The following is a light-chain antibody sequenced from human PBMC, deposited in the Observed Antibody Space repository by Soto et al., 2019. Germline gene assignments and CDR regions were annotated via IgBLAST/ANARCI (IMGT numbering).Light chain of an antibody. CDR2: DAS. CDR1: QSVSSY. V-gene: IGKV3-11*01. Sequence: EIVLTQSPAILSLSPGERVTLSCRASQSVSSYLAWYQQKPGQAPRLLMYDASNRATGIPARFSGSGSGTDFTLTINSLEPEDFAVYYCQQRSNWPITFGQGTRLDIK. CDR3: QQRSNWPIT. J-gene: IGKJ5*01.